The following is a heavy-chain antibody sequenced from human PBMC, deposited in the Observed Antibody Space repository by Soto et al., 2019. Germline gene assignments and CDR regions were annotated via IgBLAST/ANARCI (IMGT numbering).Heavy chain of an antibody. CDR1: GFTFSSYS. CDR2: ISSSSSYI. CDR3: ARDLGRIAVAGFDY. J-gene: IGHJ4*02. Sequence: GGSLRLSCAASGFTFSSYSMNWVRQAPGKGLEWVSSISSSSSYIYYADSVKGRFTISRDNAKNSLYLQMNSLRAEDTAVYYCARDLGRIAVAGFDYWGQGTLVTVSS. D-gene: IGHD6-19*01. V-gene: IGHV3-21*01.